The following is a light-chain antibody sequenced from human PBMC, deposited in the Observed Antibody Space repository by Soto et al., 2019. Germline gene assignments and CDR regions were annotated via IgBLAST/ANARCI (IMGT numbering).Light chain of an antibody. Sequence: EIVLTEPPGTLSLSPGERSTLSSSASQSVSSSYLAWYQQKPGQAPRLLIYGASNRATGIPDRFSGSGSGTDFTLTISRLEPEDFAVYYCQQYGSSGTFGQGTKVDIK. CDR3: QQYGSSGT. CDR2: GAS. V-gene: IGKV3-20*01. J-gene: IGKJ1*01. CDR1: QSVSSSY.